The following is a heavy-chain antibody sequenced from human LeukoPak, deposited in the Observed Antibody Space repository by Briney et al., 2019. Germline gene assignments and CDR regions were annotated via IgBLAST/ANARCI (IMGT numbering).Heavy chain of an antibody. CDR1: GFTFSSYA. D-gene: IGHD6-19*01. CDR2: ISGSGGST. V-gene: IGHV3-23*01. CDR3: AKDMSDSSGWYPYYGMDV. J-gene: IGHJ6*04. Sequence: GGSLRLSCAASGFTFSSYAMSWVRQAPGKGLEWVSAISGSGGSTYYADSVKGRFTIARDNSKNTLHLQMNSLRAEDTAVYYCAKDMSDSSGWYPYYGMDVWGKGTTVTVSS.